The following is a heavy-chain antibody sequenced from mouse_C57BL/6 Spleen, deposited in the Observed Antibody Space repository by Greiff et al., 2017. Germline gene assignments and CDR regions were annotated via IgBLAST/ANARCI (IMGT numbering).Heavy chain of an antibody. CDR3: ARSYYGSSYAMDY. CDR1: GYTFTSYW. D-gene: IGHD1-1*01. Sequence: QVQLQQPGAELVKPGASVKLSCKASGYTFTSYWMQWVKQRPGQGLEWIGEIDPSDSYTNYNQKFKGQATLTVDTSSSTAYMQLSSLTSEDSAVYYCARSYYGSSYAMDYWGQGTSVTVSS. CDR2: IDPSDSYT. V-gene: IGHV1-50*01. J-gene: IGHJ4*01.